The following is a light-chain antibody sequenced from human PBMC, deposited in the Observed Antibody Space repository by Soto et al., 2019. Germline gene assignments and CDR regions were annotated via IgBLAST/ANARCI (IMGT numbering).Light chain of an antibody. CDR2: GTS. CDR1: QTISTY. Sequence: QMTQNPASLSAGVEDRVVIICPPSQTISTYLNWYRQKPGKAPELLIYGTSNLESGVPSRLSGSGSGTEFTLTISSLRPDDFATYCCQQSSITPLTFAGGTKVDIK. J-gene: IGKJ4*01. CDR3: QQSSITPLT. V-gene: IGKV1-39*01.